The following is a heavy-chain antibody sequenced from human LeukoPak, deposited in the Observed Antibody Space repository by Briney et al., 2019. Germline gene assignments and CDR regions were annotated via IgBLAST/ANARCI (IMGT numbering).Heavy chain of an antibody. CDR2: IYYSGNT. V-gene: IGHV4-39*07. CDR1: GGSISSSSYY. J-gene: IGHJ4*02. D-gene: IGHD6-13*01. CDR3: AKDSSTWGNLAGHFDS. Sequence: SETLSLTCTVSGGSISSSSYYWGWIRQPPGKGLEWIGSIYYSGNTYYSPSLKSRGTISIDTSKNQFSLNLSSVTAADTAVYYCAKDSSTWGNLAGHFDSWGQGTLVTVSS.